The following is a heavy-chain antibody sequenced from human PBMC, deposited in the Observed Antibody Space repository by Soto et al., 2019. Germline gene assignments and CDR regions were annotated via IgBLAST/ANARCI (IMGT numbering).Heavy chain of an antibody. J-gene: IGHJ5*02. D-gene: IGHD3-22*01. CDR3: ARGLGYYDSSGYPNRKNWFDP. CDR2: INPSGGST. Sequence: GASVRVSCKASGYTFTSYYMHWVRQAPGQGLEWMGIINPSGGSTSYAQKFQGRVTMTRDTSTSTVYMELSSLRSEDTAVYYCARGLGYYDSSGYPNRKNWFDPWGPVTLVTVSS. V-gene: IGHV1-46*01. CDR1: GYTFTSYY.